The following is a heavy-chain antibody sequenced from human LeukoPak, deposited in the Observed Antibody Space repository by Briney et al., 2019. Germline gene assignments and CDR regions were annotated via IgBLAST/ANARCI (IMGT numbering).Heavy chain of an antibody. CDR2: IRYDGSNK. CDR3: ARDAGGAFYWYFDL. CDR1: GFTFSSYG. D-gene: IGHD1-26*01. Sequence: GGSLRLSCAASGFTFSSYGMHWVRQAPGKGLEWVAFIRYDGSNKYYADSVKGRFTISRDNSKNTLYLQIKSLRPDDTAVYYCARDAGGAFYWYFDLWGRGTQVTVSS. V-gene: IGHV3-30*02. J-gene: IGHJ2*01.